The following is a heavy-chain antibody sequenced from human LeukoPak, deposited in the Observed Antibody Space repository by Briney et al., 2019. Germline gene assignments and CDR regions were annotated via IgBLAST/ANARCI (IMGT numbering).Heavy chain of an antibody. J-gene: IGHJ4*02. Sequence: PSETLSLTCAVYGGSFSGYYWSWIRQPPGKGLEWIGEINHSGSTNYNPSLKSRVTISVDTSKNQFSLKLSSVTAADTAVYYCARHHGGSYYGKLDYWGQGTLVTVSS. CDR2: INHSGST. V-gene: IGHV4-34*01. CDR1: GGSFSGYY. CDR3: ARHHGGSYYGKLDY. D-gene: IGHD1-26*01.